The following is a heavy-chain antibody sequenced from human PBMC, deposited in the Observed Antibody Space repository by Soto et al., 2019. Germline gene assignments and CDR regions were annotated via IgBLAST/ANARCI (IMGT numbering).Heavy chain of an antibody. V-gene: IGHV1-8*01. D-gene: IGHD3-3*01. CDR3: ARLYYDFWSGYYCLDY. CDR1: GYTFTSYD. Sequence: ASVKVSCKASGYTFTSYDINWVRQATGQGLEWMGWMNPNSGNTGYAQKFQGRVTMTRNTSISTAYMELSSLRSEDTAVYYCARLYYDFWSGYYCLDYWGQGTLVTVS. CDR2: MNPNSGNT. J-gene: IGHJ4*02.